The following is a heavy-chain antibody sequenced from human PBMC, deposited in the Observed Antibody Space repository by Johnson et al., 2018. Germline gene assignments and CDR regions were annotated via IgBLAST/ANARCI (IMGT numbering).Heavy chain of an antibody. Sequence: VQLVESGGGVVRPGGSLRLSCVASGFTFEDYGMSWVRQAPGKGLEWASGINWNGGSTGYADSVKGRFTIFRENAKNSMYMQMNSLRAEDTALYHCARAFAQQREAFDIWGQGTMVTVSS. V-gene: IGHV3-20*01. CDR1: GFTFEDYG. J-gene: IGHJ3*02. D-gene: IGHD6-13*01. CDR3: ARAFAQQREAFDI. CDR2: INWNGGST.